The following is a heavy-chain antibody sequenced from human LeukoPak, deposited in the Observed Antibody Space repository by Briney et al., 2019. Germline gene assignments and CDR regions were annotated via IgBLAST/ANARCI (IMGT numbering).Heavy chain of an antibody. CDR3: ARAQEITMIADYYMDV. D-gene: IGHD3-22*01. V-gene: IGHV3-48*01. CDR2: ISSSSSTI. J-gene: IGHJ6*03. Sequence: GGSLRLSCAASGFTFRSYSMNWVRQAPGKGVEWVSYISSSSSTIYYADSVKGRFTISRDNAKNSLYLQMNSLRAEDTAVYYYARAQEITMIADYYMDVWGKGTTVTVSS. CDR1: GFTFRSYS.